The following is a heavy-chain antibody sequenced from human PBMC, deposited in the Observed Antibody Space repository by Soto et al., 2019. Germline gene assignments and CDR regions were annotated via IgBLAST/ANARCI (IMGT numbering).Heavy chain of an antibody. J-gene: IGHJ6*02. CDR3: ARPREAGKNYYGVEV. CDR2: IYPGDSDT. D-gene: IGHD6-19*01. CDR1: GYSFTSYW. Sequence: LGESLKISCKGPGYSFTSYWIGWVRQMPGKGLEWMGIIYPGDSDTRYSPSFQGQVTISADKSISTAYLQWSSLKASDTAMYYCARPREAGKNYYGVEVWGQGTTVTVSS. V-gene: IGHV5-51*01.